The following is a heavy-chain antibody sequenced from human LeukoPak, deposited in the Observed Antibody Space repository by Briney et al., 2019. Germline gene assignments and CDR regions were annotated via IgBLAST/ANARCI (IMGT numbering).Heavy chain of an antibody. V-gene: IGHV6-1*01. CDR2: TYYRSRWGN. Sequence: SQTLSLTCAISGDSVSNNIATWNWVRQSPSRGLEWLGRTYYRSRWGNDYAISVKGRITINPDTSRNQFSLQLNSVTPEDTAVYYCVRDSDDYYWALDFWGQGTPVTASS. CDR3: VRDSDDYYWALDF. J-gene: IGHJ4*02. D-gene: IGHD3-10*01. CDR1: GDSVSNNIAT.